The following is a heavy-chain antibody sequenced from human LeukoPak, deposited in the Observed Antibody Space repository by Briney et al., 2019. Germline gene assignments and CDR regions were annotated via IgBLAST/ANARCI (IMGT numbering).Heavy chain of an antibody. CDR3: ATQPIYGVYSYYYYYMDV. CDR1: GGTFSSYA. V-gene: IGHV1-69*05. D-gene: IGHD4-17*01. Sequence: ASVKVSCKASGGTFSSYAISWVRQAPGQGLEWMGGIIPISGTANYAQKFQGRVTITTDESTSTAYMELSSLRSEDTAVYYCATQPIYGVYSYYYYYMDVWGKGTTVTVSS. J-gene: IGHJ6*03. CDR2: IIPISGTA.